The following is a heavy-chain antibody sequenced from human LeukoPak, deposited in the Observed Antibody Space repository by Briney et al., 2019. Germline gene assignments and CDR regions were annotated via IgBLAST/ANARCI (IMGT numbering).Heavy chain of an antibody. J-gene: IGHJ4*02. CDR2: ISSSGSTI. Sequence: GGSLRLSCAASGFTFSSYEMNWVRQAPGKGLEWVSYISSSGSTIYYADSVKGRFTISRDNAKNSVYLQMNSLRAEDTAVYYCASAILTGYPFDYWGQGTLVTVSS. CDR1: GFTFSSYE. D-gene: IGHD3-9*01. V-gene: IGHV3-48*03. CDR3: ASAILTGYPFDY.